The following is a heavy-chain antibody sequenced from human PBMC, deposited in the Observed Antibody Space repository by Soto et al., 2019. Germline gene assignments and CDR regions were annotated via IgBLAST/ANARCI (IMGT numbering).Heavy chain of an antibody. J-gene: IGHJ5*02. CDR2: INVGSANA. Sequence: SVKVSCKTSGFTFSSSAVHWVRQARGHRLQWIGWINVGSANANYAQKLQDRVTMTRDMSTSTAYMELRSLRSDDTAVYYCARESAVAALDPWGQGTLVTVSS. V-gene: IGHV1-58*01. D-gene: IGHD6-19*01. CDR1: GFTFSSSA. CDR3: ARESAVAALDP.